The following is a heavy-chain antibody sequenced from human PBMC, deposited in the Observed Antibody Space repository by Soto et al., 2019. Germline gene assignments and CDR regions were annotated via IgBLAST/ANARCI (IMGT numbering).Heavy chain of an antibody. V-gene: IGHV3-23*01. CDR2: INGDGGST. Sequence: WGSLRLSCAASGFIFRGYGMSWVRQAPGKGLEWVAAINGDGGSTYYADSVKGRFTISRDNSKNTLDLQMNSLRDEDTAVYYCAKVVQMATVRGYFDYWGHGTLVTVSS. CDR1: GFIFRGYG. CDR3: AKVVQMATVRGYFDY. D-gene: IGHD4-4*01. J-gene: IGHJ4*01.